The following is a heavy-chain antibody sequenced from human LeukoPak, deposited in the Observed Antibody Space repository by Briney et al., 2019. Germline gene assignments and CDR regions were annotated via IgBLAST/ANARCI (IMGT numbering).Heavy chain of an antibody. Sequence: QPSETLSLTCAVYGGSFSGYYWSWIRQPPGKGLEWIGEINHSGSTNYNPSLKSRVTISVDTSKNQFSLKLSSVTAADTAVYYCARVALPDPASSWFDPWGQGTLVTVSS. D-gene: IGHD2-2*01. CDR3: ARVALPDPASSWFDP. CDR1: GGSFSGYY. CDR2: INHSGST. V-gene: IGHV4-34*01. J-gene: IGHJ5*02.